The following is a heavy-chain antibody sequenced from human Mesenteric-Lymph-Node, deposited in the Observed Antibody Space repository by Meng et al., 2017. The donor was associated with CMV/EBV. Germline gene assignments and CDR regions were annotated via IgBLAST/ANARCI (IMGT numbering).Heavy chain of an antibody. V-gene: IGHV4-59*01. J-gene: IGHJ4*02. CDR3: ARGGDSAKLGNY. CDR1: GGSMSTYY. D-gene: IGHD5-18*01. Sequence: GSLRLSCTVSGGSMSTYYWSWIRQPPGKGLEWIGFIYYSGSTNYNPSLKSRVTIEVDTSKNQFSLQLTSVTAADTAVYYCARGGDSAKLGNYWGQGTPVTVSS. CDR2: IYYSGST.